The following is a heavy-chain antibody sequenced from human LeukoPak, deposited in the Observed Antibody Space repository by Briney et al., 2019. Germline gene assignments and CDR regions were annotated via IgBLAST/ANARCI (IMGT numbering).Heavy chain of an antibody. J-gene: IGHJ3*02. D-gene: IGHD3-22*01. CDR3: ARGDYYDSSGYLGGNGAFDI. V-gene: IGHV4-4*07. CDR2: IYTSGST. Sequence: SETLSLTCTVSGGSISSYYWSWTRQPAGKGLEWIGRIYTSGSTNYNPSLKSRVTISVDTSKNQFSLKLSSVTAADTAVYYCARGDYYDSSGYLGGNGAFDIWGQGTMVTVSS. CDR1: GGSISSYY.